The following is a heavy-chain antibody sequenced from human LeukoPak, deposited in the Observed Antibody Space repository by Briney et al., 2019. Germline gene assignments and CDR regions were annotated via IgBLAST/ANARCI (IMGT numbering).Heavy chain of an antibody. V-gene: IGHV4-39*01. Sequence: PSETLSLTCTVSGGSISSNTYYWGWIRQPPGKGLEWIGSIYYSGSTYYNPSLKSRVTISVDTSKNQSSLKLTSVTAADTAVYYCARRSGGNTSLAKRFDYWGQGTLVTVSS. CDR1: GGSISSNTYY. CDR2: IYYSGST. D-gene: IGHD4-23*01. J-gene: IGHJ4*02. CDR3: ARRSGGNTSLAKRFDY.